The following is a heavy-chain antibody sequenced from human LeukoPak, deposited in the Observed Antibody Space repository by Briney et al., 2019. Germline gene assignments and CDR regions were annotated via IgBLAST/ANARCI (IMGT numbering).Heavy chain of an antibody. J-gene: IGHJ4*02. CDR3: AREVNDSFDY. CDR1: GFTVSSNY. Sequence: GGSLRLSCAASGFTVSSNYMSWVRQAPGKGLEWVSVIYSGGDTYYADSVKGRFTISRDNSKNTLYLQMNSLRAEDTAVYYCAREVNDSFDYWGQGTLVTVSS. V-gene: IGHV3-66*01. CDR2: IYSGGDT. D-gene: IGHD1-1*01.